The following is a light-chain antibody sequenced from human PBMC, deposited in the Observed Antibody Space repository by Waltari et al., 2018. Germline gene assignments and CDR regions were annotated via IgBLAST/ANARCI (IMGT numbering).Light chain of an antibody. CDR3: TSYTTTGTWV. J-gene: IGLJ3*02. V-gene: IGLV2-14*01. CDR2: EVS. CDR1: STDIGHSDS. Sequence: QSALTQPASVSGSPGPSITMSCTGTSTDIGHSDSVSWIQQLPGRAPKLMIYEVSNRPSGVSNRFSGSKSGHTASLTISGLQAEDEADYYCTSYTTTGTWVFGGGTKLTVL.